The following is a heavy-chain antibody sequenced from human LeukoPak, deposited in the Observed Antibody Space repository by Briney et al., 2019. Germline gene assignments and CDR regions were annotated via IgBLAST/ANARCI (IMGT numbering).Heavy chain of an antibody. V-gene: IGHV1-69*05. D-gene: IGHD4-17*01. CDR1: GGTFSSYA. J-gene: IGHJ5*02. Sequence: GASVKVSCKASGGTFSSYAISWVRQAPGQGLEWMGGIIPIFGTANYAQKFQGRVTITTDESTSTAYMGLSSLRSEDTAVYYCARGRTTVTTALAVNWFDPWGQGTLVTVSS. CDR3: ARGRTTVTTALAVNWFDP. CDR2: IIPIFGTA.